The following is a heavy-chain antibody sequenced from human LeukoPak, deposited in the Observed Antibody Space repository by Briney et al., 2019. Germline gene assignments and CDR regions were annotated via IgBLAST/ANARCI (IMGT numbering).Heavy chain of an antibody. J-gene: IGHJ6*02. CDR3: ARGHQGYGSEIYYYYYGMDV. V-gene: IGHV3-7*01. CDR1: GFTFNSYW. CDR2: TNQHGTQN. D-gene: IGHD3-10*01. Sequence: GGSLRLSCTASGFTFNSYWMTWVRQAPGKGLEWVANTNQHGTQNYYVDSVKGRFTISRDNAENSLYLQMSSLRAEDTAVYYCARGHQGYGSEIYYYYYGMDVWGQGTTVTVSS.